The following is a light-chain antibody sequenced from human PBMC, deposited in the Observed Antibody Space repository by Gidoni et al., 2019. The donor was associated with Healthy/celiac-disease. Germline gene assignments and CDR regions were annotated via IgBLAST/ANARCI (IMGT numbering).Light chain of an antibody. CDR2: DVN. Sequence: QSALTQPASVSGSPRQSITRSCTGTSNDVGGYNYVSWYQQHPGKAPKLRIYDVNNRPSGVANRFSGSKSGNTASLTISGLQAEDEADYYCSSYTSSSTRVFGGGTKLTVL. J-gene: IGLJ3*02. V-gene: IGLV2-14*01. CDR1: SNDVGGYNY. CDR3: SSYTSSSTRV.